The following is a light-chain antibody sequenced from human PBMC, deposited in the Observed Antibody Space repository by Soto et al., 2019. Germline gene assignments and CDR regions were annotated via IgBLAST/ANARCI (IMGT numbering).Light chain of an antibody. V-gene: IGKV4-1*01. CDR1: QGVLYSSNNKNY. J-gene: IGKJ1*01. CDR2: WAS. Sequence: DIVMSQSPDSLAVSLGERATINCKSSQGVLYSSNNKNYLAWYQQKPGQPPKLLIYWASTRKSGVPDRFSGSGSGTDFTLTISSLQAEDVAVYYCQQYYSTPVTFGQGTKVDI. CDR3: QQYYSTPVT.